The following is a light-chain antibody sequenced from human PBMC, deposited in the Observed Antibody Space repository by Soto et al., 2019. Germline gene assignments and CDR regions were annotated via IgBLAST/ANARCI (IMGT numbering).Light chain of an antibody. Sequence: EIVLTQSPATLCLSPGERATLACRASQSVYSYLAWYQQKPGQSPRLLIYDASNRATGIPARFSGSGSGTDFTLTISGLEPEDFAVYYCQHRSSWPVSFGQGTRLEIK. V-gene: IGKV3-11*01. J-gene: IGKJ5*01. CDR3: QHRSSWPVS. CDR2: DAS. CDR1: QSVYSY.